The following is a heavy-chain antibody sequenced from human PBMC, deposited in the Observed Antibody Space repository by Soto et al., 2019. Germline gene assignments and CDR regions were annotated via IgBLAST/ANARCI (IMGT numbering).Heavy chain of an antibody. CDR3: ARDFGDIVVVPAAMRLDYYDMDV. CDR2: IWYDGSNK. Sequence: QVQLVESGGGVVQPGRSLRLSCAASGFTFSSYGMHWVRQAPGKGLEWVAVIWYDGSNKYYADSVKGRFTISRDNSKNTLYLQMNSLRAEDTAVYYCARDFGDIVVVPAAMRLDYYDMDVWGQGTTVTVSS. J-gene: IGHJ6*02. CDR1: GFTFSSYG. V-gene: IGHV3-33*01. D-gene: IGHD2-2*01.